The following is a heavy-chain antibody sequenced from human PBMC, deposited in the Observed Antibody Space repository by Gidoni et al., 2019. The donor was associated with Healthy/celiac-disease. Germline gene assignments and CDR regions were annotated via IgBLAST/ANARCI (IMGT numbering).Heavy chain of an antibody. CDR3: ARRSGSSGWPVGVRAFDI. J-gene: IGHJ3*02. CDR1: GGSISSSSYY. V-gene: IGHV4-39*01. Sequence: QLPLQASGPGLVQPSETLSLTCTVSGGSISSSSYYWGGIRQPPGKGLEWIGSIYYSGRTYYNPSLKSRVTISVDTSKNQFSLKLSSVTAADTAVYYCARRSGSSGWPVGVRAFDIWGQGTMATVSS. CDR2: IYYSGRT. D-gene: IGHD6-19*01.